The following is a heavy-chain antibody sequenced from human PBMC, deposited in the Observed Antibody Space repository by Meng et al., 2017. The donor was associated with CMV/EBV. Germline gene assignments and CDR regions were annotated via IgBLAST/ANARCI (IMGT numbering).Heavy chain of an antibody. CDR1: TGYY. Sequence: TGYYMHWVRQAPRQGLEWMGWINPNSGGTNYAQKFQGRVTMTRDTSISTAYMELSRLRSDDTAVYYCARVALRHDFWSGYYSSYYFDYWGQGTLVTVSS. V-gene: IGHV1-2*02. CDR2: INPNSGGT. D-gene: IGHD3-3*01. CDR3: ARVALRHDFWSGYYSSYYFDY. J-gene: IGHJ4*02.